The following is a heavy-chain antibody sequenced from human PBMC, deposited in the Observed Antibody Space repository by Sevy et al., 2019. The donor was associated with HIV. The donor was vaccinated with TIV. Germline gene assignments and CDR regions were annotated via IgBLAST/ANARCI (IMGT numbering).Heavy chain of an antibody. Sequence: GGSLRLSCAASGFTFSDYYMSWIRQAPGKGLEWISYISRRGSTIYYADSVKGRFTISRDNAKSSLYLQMNSLRAEDTAVYFCARENTMIEEPGWFEPWGQGTLVTVSS. D-gene: IGHD3-22*01. CDR2: ISRRGSTI. CDR1: GFTFSDYY. CDR3: ARENTMIEEPGWFEP. J-gene: IGHJ5*02. V-gene: IGHV3-11*01.